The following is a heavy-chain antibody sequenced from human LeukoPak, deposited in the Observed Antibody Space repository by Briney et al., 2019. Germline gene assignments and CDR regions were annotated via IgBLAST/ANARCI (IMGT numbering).Heavy chain of an antibody. CDR3: AKDRVYGSGSRDAFDI. V-gene: IGHV3-23*01. CDR1: GFTFSSYA. CDR2: ISGTGGST. J-gene: IGHJ3*02. D-gene: IGHD3-10*01. Sequence: GGSLRLSCAASGFTFSSYAMNWVRQAPGKGLEWVSGISGTGGSTYYADSVKGRFTISRDNSKNTLYLQMNSLRAEDTAVYYCAKDRVYGSGSRDAFDIWGQGTMVTVSS.